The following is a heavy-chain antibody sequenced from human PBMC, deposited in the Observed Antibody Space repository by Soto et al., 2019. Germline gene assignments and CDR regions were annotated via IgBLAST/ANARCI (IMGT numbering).Heavy chain of an antibody. CDR2: IYYSGST. V-gene: IGHV4-31*03. D-gene: IGHD2-2*01. CDR3: ARVYCSSTSCSGDAFDI. CDR1: GGSISSGGYY. J-gene: IGHJ3*02. Sequence: TLSLTCTVSGGSISSGGYYWSWIRQHPGKGLEWIGYIYYSGSTYYNPSLKSRVTISVDTSKNQFSLKLSSVTAADTAVYYCARVYCSSTSCSGDAFDIWGQGTMVTVS.